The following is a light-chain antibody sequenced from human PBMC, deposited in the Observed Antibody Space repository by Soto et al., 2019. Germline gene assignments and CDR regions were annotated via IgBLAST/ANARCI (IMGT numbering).Light chain of an antibody. CDR1: QSFRGL. CDR2: DAY. Sequence: EVVLTQSPFTLSLSPFEISTLSFRASQSFRGLLAWYQQKPGQAPRLLIYDAYNRATGIPPRFSGSGSGTDFTLTISSLEPEDSAVYYCQQRNMWPITFGQGTRLEIK. CDR3: QQRNMWPIT. V-gene: IGKV3-11*01. J-gene: IGKJ5*01.